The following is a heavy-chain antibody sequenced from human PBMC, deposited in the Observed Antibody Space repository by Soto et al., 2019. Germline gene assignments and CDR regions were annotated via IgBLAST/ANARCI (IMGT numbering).Heavy chain of an antibody. CDR2: IYHSGST. D-gene: IGHD3-3*01. V-gene: IGHV4-30-2*01. J-gene: IGHJ4*02. CDR3: ARGPAFGR. CDR1: GGSISSGGYS. Sequence: QLQLQESGSGLVKPSQTLSLTCAVSGGSISSGGYSWSWIRQPPGKGLEWIGYIYHSGSTYYNPSLRRRVTIAADRPTNQPSLKLSSVTAADTAVYYCARGPAFGRWGQGTLVTVSS.